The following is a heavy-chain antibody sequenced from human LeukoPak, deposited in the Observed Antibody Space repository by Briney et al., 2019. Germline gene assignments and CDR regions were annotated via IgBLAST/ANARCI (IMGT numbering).Heavy chain of an antibody. CDR2: IYICDST. CDR1: WFTDSSNY. CDR3: AREAGIAAAGKYYYGMDV. D-gene: IGHD6-13*01. J-gene: IGHJ6*04. V-gene: IGHV3-53*01. Sequence: GGSLRLSYSASWFTDSSNYMSWVRQAPGKGLEWVSFIYICDSTYYADSVKRRFTISRDNSKHTLYLQMNSLRAEDTAVYYCAREAGIAAAGKYYYGMDVWGKGTTVTVSS.